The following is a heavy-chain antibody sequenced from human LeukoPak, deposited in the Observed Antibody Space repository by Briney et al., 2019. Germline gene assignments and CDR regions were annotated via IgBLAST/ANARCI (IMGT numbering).Heavy chain of an antibody. V-gene: IGHV4-59*01. D-gene: IGHD1-26*01. CDR1: GGSISSYY. CDR3: ATSSRGELHVY. Sequence: SETLFLTCTVSGGSISSYYWSWIRQPPGKGREWIGYIYYSGSTNYNPSLKSRVTISVDTSKNQFSLKLSSVTAADTAVYYCATSSRGELHVYWGQGTLVTVSS. J-gene: IGHJ4*02. CDR2: IYYSGST.